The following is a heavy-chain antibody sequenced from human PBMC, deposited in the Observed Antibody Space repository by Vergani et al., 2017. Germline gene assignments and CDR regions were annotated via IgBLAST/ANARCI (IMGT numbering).Heavy chain of an antibody. Sequence: QVQLVQSGAEVKKPGASVKVSCKASGYTFTGYYMHWVRQAPGQGLAWMGWINPHSGGTNYAQKFQGRVTMTRDTSISTAYMELSRLRSDDTAVYYCARDGVYCSSTSCYNYYYYGMDVWGQGTTVTVSS. CDR2: INPHSGGT. J-gene: IGHJ6*02. V-gene: IGHV1-2*02. CDR1: GYTFTGYY. CDR3: ARDGVYCSSTSCYNYYYYGMDV. D-gene: IGHD2-2*02.